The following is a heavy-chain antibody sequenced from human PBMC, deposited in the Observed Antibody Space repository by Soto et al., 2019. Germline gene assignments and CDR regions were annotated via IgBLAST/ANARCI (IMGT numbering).Heavy chain of an antibody. Sequence: GGSLRLSCAASGFTFSSYGMHWVRQAPGKGLEWVAVISYDGSNKYYADSVKGRFTISRDNSKNTLYLQMNSLRAEDTAVYYCAKDSRYLWPYFDYWGQGTLVTVSS. J-gene: IGHJ4*02. CDR3: AKDSRYLWPYFDY. CDR2: ISYDGSNK. V-gene: IGHV3-30*18. D-gene: IGHD3-10*01. CDR1: GFTFSSYG.